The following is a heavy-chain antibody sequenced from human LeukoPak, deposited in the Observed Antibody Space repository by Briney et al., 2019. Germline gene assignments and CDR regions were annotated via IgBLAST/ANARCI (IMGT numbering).Heavy chain of an antibody. Sequence: SETLSLTCTVSGGSISSYYWSWIRQPPGKGLGWIGYIYYSGSTNYNPSLKSRVTISVDTSKNQFSLKLSSVTAADTAVYYCARGGRIAAAPYGWFDPWGQGTLVTVSS. V-gene: IGHV4-59*01. CDR3: ARGGRIAAAPYGWFDP. CDR1: GGSISSYY. CDR2: IYYSGST. J-gene: IGHJ5*02. D-gene: IGHD6-13*01.